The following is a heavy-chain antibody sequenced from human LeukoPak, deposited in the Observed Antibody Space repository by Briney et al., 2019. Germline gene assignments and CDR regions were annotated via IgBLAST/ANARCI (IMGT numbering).Heavy chain of an antibody. J-gene: IGHJ3*02. D-gene: IGHD1-26*01. CDR1: GFTVSSNY. CDR2: IYSGGST. CDR3: ASPWESDAFDI. Sequence: GGSLRLSCAASGFTVSSNYMSWVRQAPGKGLEWVSVIYSGGSTYYADSVKGRFTISRDNSKNTLYLQMNSLRAEDTAVYYCASPWESDAFDIWSQGTMVTVSS. V-gene: IGHV3-53*01.